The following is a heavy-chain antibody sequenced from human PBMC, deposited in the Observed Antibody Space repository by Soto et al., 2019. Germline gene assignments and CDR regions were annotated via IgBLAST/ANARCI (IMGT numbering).Heavy chain of an antibody. V-gene: IGHV3-23*01. CDR1: GFTFSSYA. CDR3: AKDLLERPLYWFDP. CDR2: ISGSGGST. Sequence: GGSLRLSCAASGFTFSSYAMSWVRQAPGKGLEWVSAISGSGGSTYYADSVKGRFTISRDNSKDTLYLQMNSLRAEDTAVYYCAKDLLERPLYWFDPWGQGTLVTVSS. J-gene: IGHJ5*02. D-gene: IGHD1-1*01.